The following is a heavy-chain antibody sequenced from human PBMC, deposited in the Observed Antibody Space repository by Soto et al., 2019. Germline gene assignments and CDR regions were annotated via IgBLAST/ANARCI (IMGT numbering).Heavy chain of an antibody. CDR3: ARDPLYCGGDCYFDF. Sequence: EVQLVESGGDLVKPGGSLRLSCAASGFTFSSYSMSWVRQAPGKGLEWVSSISSKSSYKYFADSMKDRFTISRDNAKNSLYLQMISLRVEDTAVYYCARDPLYCGGDCYFDFWGQGTLVTVSS. V-gene: IGHV3-21*01. J-gene: IGHJ4*02. CDR2: ISSKSSYK. D-gene: IGHD2-21*02. CDR1: GFTFSSYS.